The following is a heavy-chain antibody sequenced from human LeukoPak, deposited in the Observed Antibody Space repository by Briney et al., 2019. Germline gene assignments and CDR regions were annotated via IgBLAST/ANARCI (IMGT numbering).Heavy chain of an antibody. J-gene: IGHJ4*02. CDR1: GFTSSSYA. V-gene: IGHV3-23*01. D-gene: IGHD5-12*01. Sequence: AGGSLRLSCAASGFTSSSYAMTWVRQAPGKGLEWVSTVSGSGGSPYYADSVKGRFTISRDNSKNTLYLQMNSLRAEDTAVYYCAKGKGGYDPYYFDYWGQGTLVTVSS. CDR2: VSGSGGSP. CDR3: AKGKGGYDPYYFDY.